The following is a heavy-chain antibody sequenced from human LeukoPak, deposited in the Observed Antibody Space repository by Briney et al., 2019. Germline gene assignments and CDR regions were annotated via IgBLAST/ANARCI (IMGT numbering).Heavy chain of an antibody. CDR1: GGSISSYY. J-gene: IGHJ3*02. CDR3: ARTVSPDIVVVPAAIGAFDI. Sequence: SETLSLTCTVSGGSISSYYWSWIRQPPGKELEWIGYIYYSGSTNYNPSLKSRVTISVDTSKNQFSLKLSSVTAADTAVYYCARTVSPDIVVVPAAIGAFDIWGQGTMVTVSS. D-gene: IGHD2-2*01. V-gene: IGHV4-59*01. CDR2: IYYSGST.